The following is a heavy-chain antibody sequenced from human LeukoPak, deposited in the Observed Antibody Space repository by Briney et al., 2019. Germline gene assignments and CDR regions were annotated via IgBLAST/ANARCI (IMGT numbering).Heavy chain of an antibody. CDR3: GKGGVTEGPTPVARLDR. J-gene: IGHJ5*02. CDR2: IKPSGSYI. V-gene: IGHV3-21*01. Sequence: GGSLRLSCEASGFTFSSYSMNWVRQAPGTGLEWVASIKPSGSYIYYADSVEGRFTISRNNARNSLYLQMNTLTAEDTALYYCGKGGVTEGPTPVARLDRWGQGTLVTVSS. CDR1: GFTFSSYS. D-gene: IGHD6-6*01.